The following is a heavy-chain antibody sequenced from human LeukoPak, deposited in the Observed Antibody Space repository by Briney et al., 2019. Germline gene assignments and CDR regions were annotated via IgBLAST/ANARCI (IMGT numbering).Heavy chain of an antibody. CDR1: GYSFTSYF. V-gene: IGHV1-18*01. CDR2: ISAYNGNA. J-gene: IGHJ6*02. CDR3: ARADYYSAMDV. Sequence: ASVKVSCKADGYSFTSYFISWVRQAPGQGLEWMGWISAYNGNANYAQKFLGRVTMTTDTATSTAYMELRSLRSDDTAVFYCARADYYSAMDVWGQGTSVTVSS.